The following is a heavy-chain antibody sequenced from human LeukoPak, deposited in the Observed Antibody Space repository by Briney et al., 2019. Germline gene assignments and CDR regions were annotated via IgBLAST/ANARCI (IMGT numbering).Heavy chain of an antibody. V-gene: IGHV4-39*02. Sequence: PSETLSLTCTVSGGSISSSSYYWGWIRQPPGKGLEWIGSIYYSGSTYYNPSLKSRVTISVDTSKNQFSLKLSSVTAADTAVYYCAREGDIVGPAFDIWGQGTMVTVSS. CDR3: AREGDIVGPAFDI. CDR2: IYYSGST. CDR1: GGSISSSSYY. J-gene: IGHJ3*02. D-gene: IGHD2-15*01.